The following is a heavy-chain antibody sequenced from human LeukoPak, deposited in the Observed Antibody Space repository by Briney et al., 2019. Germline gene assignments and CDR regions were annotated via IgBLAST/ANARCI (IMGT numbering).Heavy chain of an antibody. Sequence: PGGSLRLSCAASGFTFNIYAMNWVRQASGKGLEWVSTISGSGISTYYADSVKGRFTVSRDNSKNTLYLQMNSLRAEDTAVYYCARESAVAAEGDYFDYWGQGTLVTVSS. V-gene: IGHV3-23*01. CDR3: ARESAVAAEGDYFDY. CDR1: GFTFNIYA. D-gene: IGHD6-19*01. J-gene: IGHJ4*02. CDR2: ISGSGIST.